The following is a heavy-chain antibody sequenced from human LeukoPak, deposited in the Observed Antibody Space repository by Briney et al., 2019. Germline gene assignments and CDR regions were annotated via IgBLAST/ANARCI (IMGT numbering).Heavy chain of an antibody. Sequence: PGGSLRLSCAASGFTFSSYSMNWVRQAPGKGLEWVSSISSSSSYIYYADSVKGRFTISRDNAKNSLYLRMNSLRAEDTAVYYCASRNSGSIDYWGQGTLVTVSS. D-gene: IGHD3-22*01. V-gene: IGHV3-21*01. CDR2: ISSSSSYI. J-gene: IGHJ4*02. CDR1: GFTFSSYS. CDR3: ASRNSGSIDY.